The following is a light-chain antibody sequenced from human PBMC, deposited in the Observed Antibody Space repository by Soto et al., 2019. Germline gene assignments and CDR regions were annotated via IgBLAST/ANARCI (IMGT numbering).Light chain of an antibody. CDR3: QKYNSAPWT. CDR1: QDINSL. V-gene: IGKV1-27*01. Sequence: DVQLTQSPSSLPASVGDRVTITCRASQDINSLLAWYQQKPGKVPSLLIYGASVLQSGVPSRFSGSVSGTDFTLTISGLQPADVATYYCQKYNSAPWTFGQGTKVELK. J-gene: IGKJ1*01. CDR2: GAS.